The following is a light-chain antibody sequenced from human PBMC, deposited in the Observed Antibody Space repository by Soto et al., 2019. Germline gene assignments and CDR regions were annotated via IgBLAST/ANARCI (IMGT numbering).Light chain of an antibody. Sequence: EIVLTQSPGTLSLSPGERATLSCWASQSVTSGYLVWYQQKPRQAPRLLIYQTSVRATGIPDRFSGSGSGTDFTLIISRLEPEDFAVYYCHQYGHAPQTFGQGTRVEVK. V-gene: IGKV3-20*01. J-gene: IGKJ1*01. CDR1: QSVTSGY. CDR2: QTS. CDR3: HQYGHAPQT.